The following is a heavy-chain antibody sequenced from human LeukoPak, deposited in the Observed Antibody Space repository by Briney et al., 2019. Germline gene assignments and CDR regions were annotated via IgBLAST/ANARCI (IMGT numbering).Heavy chain of an antibody. CDR3: ARCVVEYGDSYYYYYGMDV. CDR1: GGSFSGYY. D-gene: IGHD4-17*01. J-gene: IGHJ6*02. Sequence: PSETLSLTCAVYGGSFSGYYWSWIRQPPGKGLEWIGEINHSGSTNYNPSLKSRVTISVDTSKNQFSLKLSSVTAADTAVYYCARCVVEYGDSYYYYYGMDVWGQGTTVTVSS. CDR2: INHSGST. V-gene: IGHV4-34*01.